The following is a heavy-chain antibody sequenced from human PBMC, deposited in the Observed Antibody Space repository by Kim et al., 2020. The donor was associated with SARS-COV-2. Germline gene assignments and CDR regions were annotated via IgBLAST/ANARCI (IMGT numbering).Heavy chain of an antibody. V-gene: IGHV3-21*01. Sequence: DSVKGRFTIARDNAKNSLYLQMNSLRAEDTAVYYCARGYDFWRAPYGMDVWGQGTTVTVSS. D-gene: IGHD3-3*01. CDR3: ARGYDFWRAPYGMDV. J-gene: IGHJ6*02.